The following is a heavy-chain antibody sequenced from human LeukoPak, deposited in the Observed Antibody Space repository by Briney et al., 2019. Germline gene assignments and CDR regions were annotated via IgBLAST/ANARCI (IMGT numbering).Heavy chain of an antibody. CDR2: IYYSGST. V-gene: IGHV4-39*07. CDR3: ARTWSGYTFDY. J-gene: IGHJ4*02. D-gene: IGHD3-3*01. CDR1: GGSISSSFYY. Sequence: SETLSLTCTVSGGSISSSFYYWGWIRQPPGKGLEWIGSIYYSGSTYYNPSLKSRVTISVDTSKNQFSLKLSSVTAADTAVYYCARTWSGYTFDYWGQGTLVTVSS.